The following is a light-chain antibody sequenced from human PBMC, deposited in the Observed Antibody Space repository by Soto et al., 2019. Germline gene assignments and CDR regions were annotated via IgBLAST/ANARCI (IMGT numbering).Light chain of an antibody. Sequence: QAVVTQPPSVSGAPGQRVTISCTGSSSNIGAGYDVNWYQHVPGTAPKLLIYDNNNRPSGVPDRFSGSKSGTSASLAITGRQAEDEADYYCQSYDSGLSSYIFGTGTKLTVL. CDR1: SSNIGAGYD. CDR3: QSYDSGLSSYI. V-gene: IGLV1-40*01. J-gene: IGLJ1*01. CDR2: DNN.